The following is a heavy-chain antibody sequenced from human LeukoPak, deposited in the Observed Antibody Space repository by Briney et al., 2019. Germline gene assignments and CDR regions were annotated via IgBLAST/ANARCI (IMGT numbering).Heavy chain of an antibody. CDR1: GFTFSSYS. CDR2: ISSSSSYI. Sequence: GGSLRLSCAASGFTFSSYSMNWVRQAPGKGLEWVSSISSSSSYIYYADSVKGRFTISRDNAKNSLYLQMNSLRAEDTAVYYCARQKGIAANNYFDYWGQGTLVTVSS. CDR3: ARQKGIAANNYFDY. V-gene: IGHV3-21*01. D-gene: IGHD6-13*01. J-gene: IGHJ4*02.